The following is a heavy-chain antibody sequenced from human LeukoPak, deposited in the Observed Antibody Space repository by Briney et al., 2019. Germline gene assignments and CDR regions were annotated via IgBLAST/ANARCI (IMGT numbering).Heavy chain of an antibody. CDR3: ARDEDDTSGYYYSD. D-gene: IGHD3-22*01. CDR1: GYTFSSYY. Sequence: GASVKVSCKASGYTFSSYYMHWVRQAPGQGLEWMGIINPNSGSTSYAQKFQGRVTMTRDMSTSTAYMELSSLRSEDTAVYYCARDEDDTSGYYYSDWGQGTLVTVSS. J-gene: IGHJ4*02. CDR2: INPNSGST. V-gene: IGHV1-46*01.